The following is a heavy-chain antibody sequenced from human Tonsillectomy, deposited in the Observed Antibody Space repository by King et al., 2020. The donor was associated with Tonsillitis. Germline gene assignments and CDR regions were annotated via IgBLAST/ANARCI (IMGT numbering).Heavy chain of an antibody. CDR3: ARQYYDYVWGSYYYFDH. V-gene: IGHV3-48*02. J-gene: IGHJ4*02. D-gene: IGHD3-16*01. CDR2: ISSSSSII. Sequence: VQLVESGGGLVQPGGSLRLSCGASGFTFSTYSMNWVRQAPGKGLEWVSYISSSSSIIYYADSVKGRFTISRDNAKNSLYLQMNSLRDEDTAVYYCARQYYDYVWGSYYYFDHWGQGTLVTVSS. CDR1: GFTFSTYS.